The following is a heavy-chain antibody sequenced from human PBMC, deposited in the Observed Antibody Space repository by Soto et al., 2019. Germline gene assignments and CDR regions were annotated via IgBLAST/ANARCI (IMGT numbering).Heavy chain of an antibody. CDR2: TRNKAKSYTT. CDR1: GFTFSDHY. J-gene: IGHJ4*02. V-gene: IGHV3-72*01. Sequence: EVQLVESGGGLVQPGGSLRLSCAASGFTFSDHYMDWVRQAPGKGLEWIGRTRNKAKSYTTEYAASVKGRFTISRDDSKNSLYLQMNSLKTEDTAVYYCVRAGRYFDWLFTDYWGQGTLVTVSS. CDR3: VRAGRYFDWLFTDY. D-gene: IGHD3-9*01.